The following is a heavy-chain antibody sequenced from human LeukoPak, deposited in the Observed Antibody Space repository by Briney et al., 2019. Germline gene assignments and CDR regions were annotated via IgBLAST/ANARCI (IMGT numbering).Heavy chain of an antibody. V-gene: IGHV4-34*01. Sequence: SETLSLTCAVYGGSFSGYYWSWIRQPPGKGLEWIGEINHSGSTNYNPSLKSRVTISVDTSKNQFSLKLSSVTAADTAVYYCAPENGQAWFDPWGQGTLVTVSS. CDR1: GGSFSGYY. D-gene: IGHD1-1*01. CDR3: APENGQAWFDP. CDR2: INHSGST. J-gene: IGHJ5*02.